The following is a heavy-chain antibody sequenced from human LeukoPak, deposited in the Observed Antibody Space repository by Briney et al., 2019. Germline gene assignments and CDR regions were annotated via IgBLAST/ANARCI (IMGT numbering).Heavy chain of an antibody. J-gene: IGHJ2*01. V-gene: IGHV2-5*01. CDR2: IYWNDDK. Sequence: SGPTLVNPTQTLTLTCTFSGFSLSTSGVGVGWIRQPPGKALEWLALIYWNDDKRYSPSLKSRLTITKDTSKNQVVLTMANMDPVDTATYYCAHSRIIAARPWYFDLWGRGTLVTVSS. CDR1: GFSLSTSGVG. D-gene: IGHD6-6*01. CDR3: AHSRIIAARPWYFDL.